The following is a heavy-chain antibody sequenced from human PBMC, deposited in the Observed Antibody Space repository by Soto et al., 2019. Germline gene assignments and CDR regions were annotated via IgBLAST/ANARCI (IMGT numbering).Heavy chain of an antibody. V-gene: IGHV4-4*02. CDR1: SGSISSSNW. J-gene: IGHJ3*02. CDR3: ASHIEGNYGDYTGNDAFDI. D-gene: IGHD4-17*01. CDR2: IYHSGST. Sequence: PSETLSLTCAVSSGSISSSNWWSWVRQPPGKGLEWIGEIYHSGSTNYNPSLKSRVTISVDKSKNQFSLKLSSVTAADTAVYYCASHIEGNYGDYTGNDAFDIWGQGTMVTVSS.